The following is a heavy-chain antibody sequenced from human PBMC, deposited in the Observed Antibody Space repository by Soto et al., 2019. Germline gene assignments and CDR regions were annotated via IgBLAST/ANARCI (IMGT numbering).Heavy chain of an antibody. Sequence: AASVKVSCKTSGYTFTGHYIHWVRQAPQQGPEWMGEIGPESGATRSSEKFRGRVTMTMDTSITTVYMELRNLSPDDTAVYYCGRGRSGQIVIFYWGQGTPVTVPQ. CDR1: GYTFTGHY. CDR2: IGPESGAT. J-gene: IGHJ4*02. CDR3: GRGRSGQIVIFY. V-gene: IGHV1-2*02. D-gene: IGHD1-26*01.